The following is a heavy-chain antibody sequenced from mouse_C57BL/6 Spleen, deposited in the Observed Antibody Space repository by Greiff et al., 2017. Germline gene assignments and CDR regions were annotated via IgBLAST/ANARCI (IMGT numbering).Heavy chain of an antibody. CDR1: GYTFTDYY. CDR2: INPNNGGT. CDR3: ARSHYYGSSSLAY. V-gene: IGHV1-26*01. J-gene: IGHJ3*01. Sequence: VQLQQSGPELVKPGASVKISCKASGYTFTDYYMNWVKQSHGKSLEWIGDINPNNGGTSYNQKFKGKDTLTVDKSSSTAYMELRSLTSEDSAVYYCARSHYYGSSSLAYWGQGTLVTVSA. D-gene: IGHD1-1*01.